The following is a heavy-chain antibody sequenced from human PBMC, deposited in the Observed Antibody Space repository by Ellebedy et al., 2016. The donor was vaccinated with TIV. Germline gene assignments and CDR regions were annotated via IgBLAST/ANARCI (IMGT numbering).Heavy chain of an antibody. J-gene: IGHJ4*02. D-gene: IGHD5-24*01. CDR3: ARRRDGYNSLFDY. CDR1: GYTFGAYW. V-gene: IGHV5-51*01. CDR2: IFPVDSDI. Sequence: GESLKISCKTSGYTFGAYWIAWVRQMPGKGLEWMGIIFPVDSDIRYSPSFQGQVTISADKSISTAYLQWSSLKASDTAMYYCARRRDGYNSLFDYWGQGTLVTVSS.